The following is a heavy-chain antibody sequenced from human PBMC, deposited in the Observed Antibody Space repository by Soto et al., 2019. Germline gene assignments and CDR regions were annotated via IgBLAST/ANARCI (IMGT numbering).Heavy chain of an antibody. CDR1: GGSISRGGYS. V-gene: IGHV4-30-2*01. CDR3: ARALVTHNWFDP. J-gene: IGHJ5*02. D-gene: IGHD2-21*02. CDR2: IYPSGST. Sequence: ERSSETLSLTCAVSGGSISRGGYSWSWVRQPPGKGLEWIGYIYPSGSTYYNPSLKTRVTISIDRSKNQFSLKLSSVTAADTAVYYCARALVTHNWFDPWGQGTLVTVSS.